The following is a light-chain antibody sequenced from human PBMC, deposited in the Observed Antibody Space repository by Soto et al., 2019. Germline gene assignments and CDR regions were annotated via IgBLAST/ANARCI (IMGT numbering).Light chain of an antibody. Sequence: DIQMTQSPSSLSASVGDRVTITCRASQGISNYLAWYQQKPGKVPKLLSYAASTLQSGVPSRFSGSGSGTDFTLTISSLQPEDVATYYCQKYNSAPPYTFGQVTKLEIK. CDR1: QGISNY. J-gene: IGKJ2*01. CDR3: QKYNSAPPYT. V-gene: IGKV1-27*01. CDR2: AAS.